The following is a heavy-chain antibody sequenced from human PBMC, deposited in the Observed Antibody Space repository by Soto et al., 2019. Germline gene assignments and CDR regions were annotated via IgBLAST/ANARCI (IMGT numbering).Heavy chain of an antibody. Sequence: SETLSLTCAVYGGSFSGYYWTWIRQPPGTGLEWIGEINHSGSTNYNPSLKSRVTISVDTSKNQFSLKLTSVTAADTAVYYCARARGRDGYIDFDYWGQGTLVTVSS. CDR2: INHSGST. CDR1: GGSFSGYY. CDR3: ARARGRDGYIDFDY. D-gene: IGHD5-12*01. J-gene: IGHJ4*02. V-gene: IGHV4-34*01.